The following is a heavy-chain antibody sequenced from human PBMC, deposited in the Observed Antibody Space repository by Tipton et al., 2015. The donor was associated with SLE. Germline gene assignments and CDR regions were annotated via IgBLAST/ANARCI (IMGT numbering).Heavy chain of an antibody. CDR3: TRGDHRYCSSASCCPDF. J-gene: IGHJ4*02. Sequence: SLRLSCTASGFSFGDYAMNWFRQAPGKGLEWVAFIRSKTYGGITDYAASVKGRFTISRDDSKSIAYLQTNSLKTEDTGVYCCTRGDHRYCSSASCCPDFWGQGTLVTVSS. V-gene: IGHV3-49*03. D-gene: IGHD2-2*01. CDR2: IRSKTYGGIT. CDR1: GFSFGDYA.